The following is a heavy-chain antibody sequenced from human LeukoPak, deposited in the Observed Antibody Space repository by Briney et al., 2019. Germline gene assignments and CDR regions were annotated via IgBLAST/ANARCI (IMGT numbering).Heavy chain of an antibody. CDR2: IYYSGST. J-gene: IGHJ4*02. CDR3: TVGFDSRKTGY. Sequence: PSETLSLTCTVSGGSISSGGYYLSWIRQHPGKGLEWIGCIYYSGSTHYNPSLESRLTISVDTCKNQFSLKLSSVTAADTAVYYCTVGFDSRKTGYWGQGTLVTVSS. CDR1: GGSISSGGYY. V-gene: IGHV4-31*03. D-gene: IGHD6-13*01.